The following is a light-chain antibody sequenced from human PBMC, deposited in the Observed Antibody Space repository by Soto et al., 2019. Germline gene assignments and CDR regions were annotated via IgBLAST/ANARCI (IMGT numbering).Light chain of an antibody. CDR2: DAS. CDR3: QQRSNWRPY. J-gene: IGKJ4*01. V-gene: IGKV3D-20*02. Sequence: VLSMSQGLLSLSQGERATLFCGASQSVSSSYLAWYQQKPRQAPRLLIYDASNRATGIPAMFSGSGSGTYVTRTICNLEPEDVALYYWQQRSNWRPYFGVGTKVDIK. CDR1: QSVSSSY.